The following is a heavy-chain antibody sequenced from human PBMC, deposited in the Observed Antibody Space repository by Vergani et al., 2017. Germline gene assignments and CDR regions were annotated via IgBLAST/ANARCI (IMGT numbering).Heavy chain of an antibody. D-gene: IGHD5-12*01. CDR3: AKGSGFASPFNS. CDR1: GGTFDTHA. J-gene: IGHJ4*02. Sequence: QVQLVQSGAEVQKPESSVKVSCRASGGTFDTHAFSWVRQAPGQRLEWMGAIIPIFGTTNYAPKFQGRVSITADESTNVVYIELNRLKSEDTALYFCAKGSGFASPFNSWGQGSPVIVSS. V-gene: IGHV1-69*01. CDR2: IIPIFGTT.